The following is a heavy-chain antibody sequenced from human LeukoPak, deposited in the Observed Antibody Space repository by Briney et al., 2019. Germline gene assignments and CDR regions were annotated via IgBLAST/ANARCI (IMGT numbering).Heavy chain of an antibody. CDR1: GFTFSTYA. Sequence: GGSLRLSCAASGFTFSTYAMSWGRQAPGKGLEWVSAITGTGAGYSTYYADSVKGRFTISRDNSKNTQYLQMNSLGAEDTAVYYCAKDRGGTGNAYYFDSWGQGTLVTVSS. CDR3: AKDRGGTGNAYYFDS. V-gene: IGHV3-23*01. D-gene: IGHD7-27*01. CDR2: ITGTGAGYST. J-gene: IGHJ4*02.